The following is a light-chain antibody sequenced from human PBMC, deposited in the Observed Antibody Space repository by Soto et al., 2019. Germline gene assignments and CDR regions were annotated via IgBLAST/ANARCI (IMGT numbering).Light chain of an antibody. J-gene: IGLJ1*01. CDR1: RGNVGAGHD. Sequence: SVVAPPRTESVDPGVIGITSSTGRRGNVGAGHDFHWYQQLPGTAPKLPLYRNSNRPSGVPDRFSGSKSGPSASLAITGLQAEDEADYYCQSYESSISAYVFGPGTQVTVL. V-gene: IGLV1-40*02. CDR3: QSYESSISAYV. CDR2: RNS.